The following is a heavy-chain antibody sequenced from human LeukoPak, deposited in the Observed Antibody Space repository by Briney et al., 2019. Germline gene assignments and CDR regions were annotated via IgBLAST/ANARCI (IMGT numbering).Heavy chain of an antibody. CDR1: GGSFSGYY. Sequence: SETLSLTCAVSGGSFSGYYWSWVRQPPGKGLEWVGEINHSGSTNYTPSLKRRVTISVDTSKNQFSLKLSSMTAADTAVYYCASRSRDYDSSLGDDYWGQGTLVTVSS. D-gene: IGHD3-22*01. V-gene: IGHV4-34*01. CDR3: ASRSRDYDSSLGDDY. J-gene: IGHJ4*02. CDR2: INHSGST.